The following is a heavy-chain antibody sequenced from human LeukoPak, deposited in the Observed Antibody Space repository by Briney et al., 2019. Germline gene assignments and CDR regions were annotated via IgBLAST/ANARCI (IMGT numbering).Heavy chain of an antibody. V-gene: IGHV3-64*01. CDR1: GFTFSRYD. D-gene: IGHD1-26*01. J-gene: IGHJ1*01. Sequence: GGSLTLFCAASGFTFSRYDMHWARQAPGKGLEYVSAITSNGGSTYYANSVKGRFIISRDNSKNTLYLQLGSLRADDMAMYYCATASGSQYAEYFHHWGQGTLVTVSS. CDR2: ITSNGGST. CDR3: ATASGSQYAEYFHH.